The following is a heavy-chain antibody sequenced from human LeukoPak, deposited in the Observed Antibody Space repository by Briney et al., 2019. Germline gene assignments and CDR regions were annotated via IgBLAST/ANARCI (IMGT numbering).Heavy chain of an antibody. CDR3: ARDFSSGWYVDY. V-gene: IGHV1-2*02. J-gene: IGHJ4*02. Sequence: ASVKVSFKASGYTFTGYYMHWVRQAPGQGLEWMGWINPNTGGTVYAQKFQGRVTMTRDTSISTVYMEVSRLRSDDTAVYYCARDFSSGWYVDYWGQGTLVTVSS. D-gene: IGHD6-19*01. CDR2: INPNTGGT. CDR1: GYTFTGYY.